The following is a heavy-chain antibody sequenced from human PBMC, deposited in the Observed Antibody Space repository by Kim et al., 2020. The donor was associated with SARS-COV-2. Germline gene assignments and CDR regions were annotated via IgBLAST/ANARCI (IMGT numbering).Heavy chain of an antibody. D-gene: IGHD2-21*02. V-gene: IGHV3-9*01. Sequence: GGSLRLSCAASGFTFDDYAMHWVRQAPGKGLEWVSGISWNSGSIGYADSVKGRFTISRDNAKNSLYLQMNSLRAEDTALYYCAKDRGEGDSYYYYGMDVWGQGTTVTVSS. CDR2: ISWNSGSI. J-gene: IGHJ6*02. CDR1: GFTFDDYA. CDR3: AKDRGEGDSYYYYGMDV.